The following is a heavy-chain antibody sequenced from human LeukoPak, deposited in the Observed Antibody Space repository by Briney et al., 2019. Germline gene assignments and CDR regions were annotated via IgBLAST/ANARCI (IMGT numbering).Heavy chain of an antibody. J-gene: IGHJ4*02. CDR3: AKAGPVGTATFDY. V-gene: IGHV3-23*01. D-gene: IGHD1-26*01. CDR2: ISDSGGST. CDR1: GFTFSSYA. Sequence: GGSLRLSCAASGFTFSSYAMSWVRQAPGKGLEWVSSISDSGGSTYYADSVKGRFTISRDNSKNTLYLQMNSLRAEDTAVYYCAKAGPVGTATFDYWGQGTLVTASS.